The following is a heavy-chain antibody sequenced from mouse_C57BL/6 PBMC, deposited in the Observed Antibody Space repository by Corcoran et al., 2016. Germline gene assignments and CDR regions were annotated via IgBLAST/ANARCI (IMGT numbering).Heavy chain of an antibody. CDR3: ALGSSPYYFDY. Sequence: EVQLQQSGPELVKPGASVKISCKASGYTFTDYYMNWVKQSHGKGLEWIGDINPNNGGTSYNQKFKGKATLTVDKSSSTAYMELRSLTSEDSAVYYCALGSSPYYFDYWGQGTTLTVSS. CDR1: GYTFTDYY. J-gene: IGHJ2*01. CDR2: INPNNGGT. V-gene: IGHV1-26*01. D-gene: IGHD1-1*01.